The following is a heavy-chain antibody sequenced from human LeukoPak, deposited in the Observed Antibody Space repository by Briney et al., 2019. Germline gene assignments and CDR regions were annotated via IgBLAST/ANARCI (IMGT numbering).Heavy chain of an antibody. CDR1: GFTFSSYG. D-gene: IGHD3-22*01. J-gene: IGHJ4*02. CDR3: ARDFYYYDSSGYYEFDY. CDR2: ISYDGSNK. V-gene: IGHV3-30*03. Sequence: GGSLRLSCAASGFTFSSYGMHWVRQAPGKGLEWVAVISYDGSNKYYADSVKGRFTISRDNSKNTLYLQMNSLRAEDTAVYYCARDFYYYDSSGYYEFDYWGQGTLVTVSS.